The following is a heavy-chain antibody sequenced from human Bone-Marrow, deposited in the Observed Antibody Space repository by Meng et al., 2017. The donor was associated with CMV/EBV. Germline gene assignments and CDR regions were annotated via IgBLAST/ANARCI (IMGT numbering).Heavy chain of an antibody. CDR2: IQVIGHT. D-gene: IGHD3-16*01. V-gene: IGHV4-4*07. Sequence: QVQILGSGPGLVKPSEILSLTCIVSGASIKNYNWNWVRQPAGQGLEWIGLIQVIGHTVYNHSLKSRVTVSLDASKSQFSLTLNSVTAADTATYYCAGSRPGGGACDYWGQGILVTVSS. CDR3: AGSRPGGGACDY. J-gene: IGHJ4*02. CDR1: GASIKNYN.